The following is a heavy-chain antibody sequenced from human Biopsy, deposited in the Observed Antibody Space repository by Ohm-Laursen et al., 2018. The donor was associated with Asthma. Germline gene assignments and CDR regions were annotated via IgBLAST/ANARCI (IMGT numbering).Heavy chain of an antibody. CDR3: AREGVAGTHIED. CDR2: ISYDGGSI. Sequence: SLRLSCTASRFTYDMHWVRQAPGKGLEWVAFISYDGGSIYYADSVKGRFTISRDNSKNTLSLQMNSLTAEDTAVYYCAREGVAGTHIEDWGQGTLVTVSS. V-gene: IGHV3-30-3*01. D-gene: IGHD6-19*01. J-gene: IGHJ4*02. CDR1: RFTYD.